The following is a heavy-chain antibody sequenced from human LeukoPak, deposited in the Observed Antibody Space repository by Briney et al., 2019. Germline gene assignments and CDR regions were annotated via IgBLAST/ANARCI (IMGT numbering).Heavy chain of an antibody. J-gene: IGHJ5*02. D-gene: IGHD5-18*01. V-gene: IGHV4-30-2*01. CDR1: GGSISSGGYY. CDR3: ARDGHLWFSNWFDP. CDR2: IYHSGST. Sequence: SQTLSLTCTVSGGSISSGGYYWSWLRQPPGKGLEWIGYIYHSGSTYYNPSLKSRVTISVDRSKNQFSLKLSSVTAADTAVYYCARDGHLWFSNWFDPWGQGTLVTVSS.